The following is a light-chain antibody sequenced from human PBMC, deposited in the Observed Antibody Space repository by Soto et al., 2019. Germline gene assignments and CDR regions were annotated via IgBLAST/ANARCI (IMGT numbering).Light chain of an antibody. J-gene: IGKJ5*01. CDR3: QQRSNWPPIT. CDR1: QSVSSN. Sequence: EIVMTQSPATLSVSPGERATLSCRASQSVSSNLAWYQQKPGQAPRLLIYGASNRATGIPARFSGSGSWTDFTLTISSLEPEDLAVYYCQQRSNWPPITFGQGTRLEI. CDR2: GAS. V-gene: IGKV3-11*01.